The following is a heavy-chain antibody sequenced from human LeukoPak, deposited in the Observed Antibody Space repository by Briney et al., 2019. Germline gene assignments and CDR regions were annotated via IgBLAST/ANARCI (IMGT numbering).Heavy chain of an antibody. CDR3: ARVARSSGWYYFDY. D-gene: IGHD6-19*01. CDR1: GYTFTGYY. J-gene: IGHJ4*02. Sequence: APVKVSCKASGYTFTGYYMHWVRQAPGQGLEWMGRINPNSGGTNYAQKFQGRVTMTRDTSISTAYMELSRLRSDDTAVYYCARVARSSGWYYFDYWGQGTLVTVSS. CDR2: INPNSGGT. V-gene: IGHV1-2*06.